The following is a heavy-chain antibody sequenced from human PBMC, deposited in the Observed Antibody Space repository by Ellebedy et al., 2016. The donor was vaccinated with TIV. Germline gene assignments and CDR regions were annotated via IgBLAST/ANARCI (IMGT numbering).Heavy chain of an antibody. Sequence: PGGSLRLSCAPPGFTLCSHAMQWVRQVTGKGLEWVSGLVAAGNTFYAYSVKGRFIISRENAKNSLFLQMDSLRVEDTAVYYCAKASSPWTRNSAAGDWYFDLWGRGTQVSVSS. CDR2: LVAAGNT. CDR1: GFTLCSHA. V-gene: IGHV3-13*01. CDR3: AKASSPWTRNSAAGDWYFDL. J-gene: IGHJ2*01. D-gene: IGHD1-1*01.